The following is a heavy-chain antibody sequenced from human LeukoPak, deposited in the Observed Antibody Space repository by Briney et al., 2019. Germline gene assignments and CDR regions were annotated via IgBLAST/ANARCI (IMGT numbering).Heavy chain of an antibody. CDR2: IYYSGST. J-gene: IGHJ4*02. CDR1: GGSISSGGYY. CDR3: ARVGDGYKGFAFDY. Sequence: SQTLSLTCTVSGGSISSGGYYWSWIRQHPGKGLEWIGYIYYSGSTYYNPSLKSRVTISVDTSKNQFSLKLSSVTAADTAVYYCARVGDGYKGFAFDYWGQGTLVTVSS. D-gene: IGHD5-24*01. V-gene: IGHV4-31*03.